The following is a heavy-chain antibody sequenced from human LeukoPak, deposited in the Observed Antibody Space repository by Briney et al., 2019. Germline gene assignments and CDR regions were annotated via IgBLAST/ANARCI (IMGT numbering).Heavy chain of an antibody. CDR2: IYYSGST. CDR3: ARELRAYGSGSYSYY. V-gene: IGHV4-39*07. J-gene: IGHJ4*02. Sequence: KTSETLSLTCTVSGGSISSSSYYWGWIRQPPGKGLEWIGSIYYSGSTYYNPSLKSRVTISADTSKNQFSLKLSSVTAADTAVYYCARELRAYGSGSYSYYWGQGTLVTVSS. D-gene: IGHD3-10*01. CDR1: GGSISSSSYY.